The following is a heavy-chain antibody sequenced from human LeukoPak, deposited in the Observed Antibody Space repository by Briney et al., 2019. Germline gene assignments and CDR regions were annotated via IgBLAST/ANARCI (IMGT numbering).Heavy chain of an antibody. V-gene: IGHV4-59*08. D-gene: IGHD6-19*01. CDR2: IYYSGST. CDR3: AVGYSSGWYGY. J-gene: IGHJ4*02. Sequence: SETLSLTCTVSGGSISSYYWSRIRQPSGKGLEWIGYIYYSGSTNYNPSLKSRVTISVDTSKNQFSLKLSSVTAADTTVYYCAVGYSSGWYGYWGQGTLVTASS. CDR1: GGSISSYY.